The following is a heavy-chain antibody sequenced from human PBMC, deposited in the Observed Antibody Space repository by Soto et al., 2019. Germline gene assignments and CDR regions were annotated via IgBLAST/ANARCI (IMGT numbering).Heavy chain of an antibody. CDR3: AKDPKCCTIGSHFLDNWFDP. J-gene: IGHJ5*02. V-gene: IGHV3-30*18. D-gene: IGHD2-8*01. Sequence: GGSLRLSCAASGFTFSNYGMHWVRQTPGKGLEWVAVISYDGSHQFYTDSVKGRFTISRDNSKNTLYLQMNSLKTEDTAMYYCAKDPKCCTIGSHFLDNWFDPWGQGNLVTVS. CDR1: GFTFSNYG. CDR2: ISYDGSHQ.